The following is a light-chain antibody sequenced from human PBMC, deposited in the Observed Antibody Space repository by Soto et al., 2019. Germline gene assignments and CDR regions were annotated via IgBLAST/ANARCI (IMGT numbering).Light chain of an antibody. V-gene: IGLV2-8*01. J-gene: IGLJ1*01. Sequence: QSALTQPPSASGSPGQSVTISCTGTSSDVGGYNYVSWYQQHPGKAPKLMIYEVSKRPSGAPDRFSGSKSGNTASLTVSGLQAEDEADYYCSSYAGSNNLRVFGTGTKVNVL. CDR3: SSYAGSNNLRV. CDR1: SSDVGGYNY. CDR2: EVS.